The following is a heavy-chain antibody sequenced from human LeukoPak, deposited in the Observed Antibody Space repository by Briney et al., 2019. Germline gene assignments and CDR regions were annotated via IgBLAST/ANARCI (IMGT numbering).Heavy chain of an antibody. CDR2: INHSGST. CDR3: ARGYGFSSGWYRKYFDY. V-gene: IGHV4-34*01. J-gene: IGHJ4*02. CDR1: GGSFSGYY. Sequence: SETLSLTCAVCGGSFSGYYWSWIRQPPGKGLEWIGEINHSGSTNYNPSLKSRVTISVDTSKNQFSLKLSSVTAADTAVYYCARGYGFSSGWYRKYFDYWGQGTLVTVSS. D-gene: IGHD6-19*01.